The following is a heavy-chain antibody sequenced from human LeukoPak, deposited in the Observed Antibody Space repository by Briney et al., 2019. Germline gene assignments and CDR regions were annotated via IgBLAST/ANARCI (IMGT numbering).Heavy chain of an antibody. D-gene: IGHD1-26*01. CDR1: GFTFSSYW. Sequence: GGSLRLSCAASGFTFSSYWMSWVRQAPGKGLEWVANIKQDGSEKYYVDSVKGRFTISRDNAKNSLYLQMNSLRAEDTAVYYCARDKSVGASLFDYWGQGTLVTVSS. CDR2: IKQDGSEK. CDR3: ARDKSVGASLFDY. V-gene: IGHV3-7*01. J-gene: IGHJ4*02.